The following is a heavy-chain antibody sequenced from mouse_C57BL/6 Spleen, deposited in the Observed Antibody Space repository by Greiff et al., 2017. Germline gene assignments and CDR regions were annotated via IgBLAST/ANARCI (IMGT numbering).Heavy chain of an antibody. CDR3: ARQGGDYEDMDD. D-gene: IGHD1-1*01. CDR2: ISSGGSYT. CDR1: GFTFSSYG. J-gene: IGHJ1*03. V-gene: IGHV5-6*01. Sequence: EVQGVESGGDLVKPGGSLKLSCAASGFTFSSYGMSWVRQTPDKRLEWVATISSGGSYTYYPDSVKGRFTISRDNAKNTLYLQMSSLKSEDTAMYYCARQGGDYEDMDDWGTGTTVTVSS.